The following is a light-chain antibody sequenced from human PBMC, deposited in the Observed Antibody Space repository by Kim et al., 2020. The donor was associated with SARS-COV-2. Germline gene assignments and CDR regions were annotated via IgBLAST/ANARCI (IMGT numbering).Light chain of an antibody. CDR1: QSVTSN. CDR3: QQYNIWPPLT. V-gene: IGKV3-15*01. CDR2: VAS. J-gene: IGKJ4*01. Sequence: SPADSATPPCRASQSVTSNLAWYHQKPGPAPLLLIYVASTRATGIPARFSVSGSETEFTLTISSLQSEDFAVYYCQQYNIWPPLTFGGGTKVDIK.